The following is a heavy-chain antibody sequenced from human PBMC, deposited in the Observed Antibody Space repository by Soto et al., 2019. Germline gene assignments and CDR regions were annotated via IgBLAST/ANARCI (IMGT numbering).Heavy chain of an antibody. CDR1: GGSISSYY. CDR3: ARPTKGGASTL. J-gene: IGHJ3*01. D-gene: IGHD3-16*01. CDR2: TYYREGT. Sequence: QVHLQESGPGLVKPSETLSLTCIVSGGSISSYYWSWIRQPPGKGLEWIGYTYYREGTNYNPSLKXXVTISVALSTNQSSLRLTSAPAADTAAYYCARPTKGGASTLWGQGPMVTVSS. V-gene: IGHV4-59*08.